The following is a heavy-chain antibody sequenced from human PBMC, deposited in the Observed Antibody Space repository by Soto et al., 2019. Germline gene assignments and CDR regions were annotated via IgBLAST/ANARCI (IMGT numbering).Heavy chain of an antibody. CDR2: ISGSGGST. J-gene: IGHJ4*02. Sequence: GGSLTLSCAASGFTFSSYAKSWVRQAPGKGLEWVSAISGSGGSTYYADSVKGRFTISRDNSKNTLYLQMNSLRAEDTAVYYCAKAPPPWNNQQLDYWGQGTLVTVSS. CDR3: AKAPPPWNNQQLDY. CDR1: GFTFSSYA. D-gene: IGHD1-1*01. V-gene: IGHV3-23*01.